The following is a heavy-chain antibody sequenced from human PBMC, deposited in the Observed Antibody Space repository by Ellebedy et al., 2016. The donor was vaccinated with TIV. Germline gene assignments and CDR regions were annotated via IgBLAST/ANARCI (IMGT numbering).Heavy chain of an antibody. D-gene: IGHD1-26*01. CDR1: GFTLSSYS. J-gene: IGHJ5*02. V-gene: IGHV3-21*01. Sequence: GESLKISCAASGFTLSSYSMNWVRQAPGKGLEWVSSISSSGRNIYDADSVKGRFTISRDNAKNSLYLQMNSLRAEDTAVYYCARGIVGAPSWFDPWGQGTLVTVSS. CDR2: ISSSGRNI. CDR3: ARGIVGAPSWFDP.